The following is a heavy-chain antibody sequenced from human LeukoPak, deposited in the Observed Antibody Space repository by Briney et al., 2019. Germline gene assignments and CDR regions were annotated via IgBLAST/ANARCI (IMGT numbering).Heavy chain of an antibody. V-gene: IGHV1-18*01. CDR2: ISTYNGNT. Sequence: GASVKVSCKASGYTFTTYGITWVRQAPGQGLEWMGRISTYNGNTNYAQNLQGRVTMTTDTSTSTAYMELRSLTSDDTAVYYCARVGSDCSGGNYYWGQGTLVIVSS. CDR1: GYTFTTYG. CDR3: ARVGSDCSGGNYY. J-gene: IGHJ4*02. D-gene: IGHD2-15*01.